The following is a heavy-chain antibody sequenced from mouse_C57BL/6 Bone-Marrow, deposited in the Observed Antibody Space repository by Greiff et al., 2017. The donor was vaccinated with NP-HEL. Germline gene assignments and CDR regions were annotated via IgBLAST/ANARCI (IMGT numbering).Heavy chain of an antibody. D-gene: IGHD1-1*01. CDR3: ARDFYYYGPFAY. Sequence: QVQLQQSGAELARPGASVKLSCKASGYTFTSYGISWVKQRTGQGLEWIGEIYPRSGNTYYNEKFKGKATLTADKSSSTAYMELRSLTSEDSAVYFCARDFYYYGPFAYWGQGTLVTVSA. CDR1: GYTFTSYG. CDR2: IYPRSGNT. V-gene: IGHV1-81*01. J-gene: IGHJ3*01.